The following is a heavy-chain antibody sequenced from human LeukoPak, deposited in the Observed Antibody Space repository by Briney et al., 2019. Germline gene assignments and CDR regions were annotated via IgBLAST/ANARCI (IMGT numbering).Heavy chain of an antibody. CDR1: GFTFSNAW. CDR2: IYHSGST. CDR3: ARDRIATKDQNLFDP. J-gene: IGHJ5*02. D-gene: IGHD2-15*01. V-gene: IGHV4-4*02. Sequence: PGGSLRLSCAASGFTFSNAWMSWVRQAPGKGLEWIGYIYHSGSTYYNPSLKSRVTISVDRSKNQFSLKLSSVTAADTAVYYCARDRIATKDQNLFDPWGQGTLVVVSS.